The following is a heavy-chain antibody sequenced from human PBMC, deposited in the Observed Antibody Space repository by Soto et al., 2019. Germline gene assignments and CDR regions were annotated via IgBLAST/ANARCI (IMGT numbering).Heavy chain of an antibody. Sequence: EVQLVESGGGLVQPGGSLRLSCAASGFTFSSFSMNWVRQAPGKGLEWISYLMRAGNTIYIYYADSVKGRFTISRDNAKNSLYLQMNSLRDDDTAVYYCVRDQHYAFDYWGQGSLVTVSS. CDR3: VRDQHYAFDY. CDR1: GFTFSSFS. CDR2: LMRAGNTIYI. D-gene: IGHD2-2*01. J-gene: IGHJ4*02. V-gene: IGHV3-48*02.